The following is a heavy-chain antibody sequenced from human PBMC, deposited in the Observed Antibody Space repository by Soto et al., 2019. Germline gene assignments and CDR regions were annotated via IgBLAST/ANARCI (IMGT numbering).Heavy chain of an antibody. CDR2: ISYDGSNK. D-gene: IGHD3-10*01. CDR1: XFTXXSYA. J-gene: IGHJ4*02. V-gene: IGHV3-30-3*01. Sequence: PGGSLXXXXAASXFTXXSYAXXXXXXXXXXWLEWVAVISYDGSNKYYADSVKGRFTISRDNSKNTLYLQMNSLRAEDTAVYYCARDYYGSGSSLGYFDYWGQGTLVTVSS. CDR3: ARDYYGSGSSLGYFDY.